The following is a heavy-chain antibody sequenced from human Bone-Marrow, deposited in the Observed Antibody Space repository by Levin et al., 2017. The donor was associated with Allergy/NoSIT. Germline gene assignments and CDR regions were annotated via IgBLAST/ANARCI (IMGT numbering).Heavy chain of an antibody. D-gene: IGHD3-3*01. CDR2: IYYSGTT. CDR3: ARESQDFDVWSGYPNYYYGMDV. CDR1: GGSVSRGSYY. J-gene: IGHJ6*02. Sequence: SETLSLTCAVSGGSVSRGSYYWNWIRQSPGKGLEWIGYIYYSGTTNYSPSLRSRVTISVDTSKNHVSLQLTSVTAADTAIYYCARESQDFDVWSGYPNYYYGMDVWGRGTTVIVSS. V-gene: IGHV4-61*01.